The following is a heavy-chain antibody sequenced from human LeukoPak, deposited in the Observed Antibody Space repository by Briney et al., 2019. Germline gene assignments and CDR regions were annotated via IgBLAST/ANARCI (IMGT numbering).Heavy chain of an antibody. CDR3: AKAAAAPGFDF. Sequence: GGSLRLSCAASGFTSSSYALNWVRQAPGKGLEWVATVSGSGDRMYHADSVKGRFTISRDNSKNTICLQMNNLRAEDTALYYCAKAAAAPGFDFWGQGTLVTVSS. J-gene: IGHJ4*02. CDR1: GFTSSSYA. V-gene: IGHV3-23*01. D-gene: IGHD6-13*01. CDR2: VSGSGDRM.